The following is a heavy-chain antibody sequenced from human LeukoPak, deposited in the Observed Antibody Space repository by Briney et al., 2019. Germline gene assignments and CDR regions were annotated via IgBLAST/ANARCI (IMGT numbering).Heavy chain of an antibody. V-gene: IGHV3-23*01. CDR3: AKNRGAGSHHYYYMNV. Sequence: GGSLRLSCAASGFTFSTYAMSWVRQAAGKGLEWVSLISGSGGGTYYADSVKGRFTISRDNSKNTLYLQLNSLRVEDTAVYYCAKNRGAGSHHYYYMNVRGKGTTVTVSS. CDR1: GFTFSTYA. J-gene: IGHJ6*03. D-gene: IGHD1-26*01. CDR2: ISGSGGGT.